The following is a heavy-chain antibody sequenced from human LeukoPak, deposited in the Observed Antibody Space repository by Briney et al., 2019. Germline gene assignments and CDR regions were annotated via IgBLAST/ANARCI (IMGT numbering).Heavy chain of an antibody. CDR3: ARDFPEYEALDY. CDR2: ISYDGSNK. V-gene: IGHV3-30*03. Sequence: GRSLRLSCAASGFTFSSYGMHWVRQAPGKGLEWVAVISYDGSNKYYADSVKGRFTISRDNSKNTLYLQMNSLRAEDTAVYYCARDFPEYEALDYWGQGTLVTVSS. D-gene: IGHD2-2*01. J-gene: IGHJ4*02. CDR1: GFTFSSYG.